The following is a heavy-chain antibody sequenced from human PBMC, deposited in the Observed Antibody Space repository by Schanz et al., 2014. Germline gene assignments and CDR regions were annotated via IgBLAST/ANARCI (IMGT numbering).Heavy chain of an antibody. Sequence: EVQLLESGGGFVQPGGSLRLSCAASGFTVSNSYIHWVRQAPGKGLEWVSTIYSSGSTYFADSMRGRFTISRDNAKNSLYLQVNNLSAEDTAVYYCAKDQGSYGSGSYSYFDYWGQGTLATVSS. V-gene: IGHV3-66*01. D-gene: IGHD3-10*01. CDR2: IYSSGST. CDR3: AKDQGSYGSGSYSYFDY. CDR1: GFTVSNSY. J-gene: IGHJ4*02.